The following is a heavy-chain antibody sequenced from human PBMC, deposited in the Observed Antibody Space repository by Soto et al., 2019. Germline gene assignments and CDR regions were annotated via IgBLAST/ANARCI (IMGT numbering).Heavy chain of an antibody. Sequence: QVQLVQSGAEVKKPGASVKVSCKASGYTFTNHEITWVRQAVGQGLEWMGWMSLKRGNTANAQKFQGRRAMTRNTSRSTAYLELGSLTSEDTGVYYCASGAYNWNDYAYWGQGTLVTVSS. V-gene: IGHV1-8*01. CDR1: GYTFTNHE. D-gene: IGHD1-20*01. CDR2: MSLKRGNT. CDR3: ASGAYNWNDYAY. J-gene: IGHJ4*02.